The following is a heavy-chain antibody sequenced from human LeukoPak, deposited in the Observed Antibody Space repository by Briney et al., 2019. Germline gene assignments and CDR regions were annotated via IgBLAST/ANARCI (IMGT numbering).Heavy chain of an antibody. CDR3: ARVASGNNYGSWFDP. J-gene: IGHJ5*02. CDR2: INCNRGGT. V-gene: IGHV1-2*02. D-gene: IGHD3-10*01. Sequence: ASVTVSCKASGYTFTGYYMHWVRQAPGQGLEWMGLINCNRGGTNYAQRFQGRVTMTRDTSITTVYMELSRLTSDDTAVYYCARVASGNNYGSWFDPWGQGTLVTVSS. CDR1: GYTFTGYY.